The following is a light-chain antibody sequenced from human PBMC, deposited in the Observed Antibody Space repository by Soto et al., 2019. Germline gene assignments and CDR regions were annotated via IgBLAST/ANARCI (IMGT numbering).Light chain of an antibody. V-gene: IGLV2-8*01. CDR3: NSYAGSNNLGL. J-gene: IGLJ2*01. Sequence: QSVVTQPPCASGSPGQSVTISCTGTNSDVGGYEYVSWYQQHPGRVPKLMIYEVNKRPSGVPDRFSGSKSGNTASLTVSGLQAEDEADYYCNSYAGSNNLGLFGGGTKLTVL. CDR1: NSDVGGYEY. CDR2: EVN.